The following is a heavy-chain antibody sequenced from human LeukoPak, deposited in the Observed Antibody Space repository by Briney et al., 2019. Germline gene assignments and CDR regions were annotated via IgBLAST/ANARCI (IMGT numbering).Heavy chain of an antibody. CDR1: GFTFSSYG. J-gene: IGHJ6*02. Sequence: GGSLRLSCAASGFTFSSYGMHWVRQAPGKGLEWVAVISYDGSNKYYADSVKGRFTISRDNSKNTLYLQMNSLRAEDTAVYYCAKDRLLWFGDSRDYYYGMDVWAKGPRSPSP. D-gene: IGHD3-10*01. CDR3: AKDRLLWFGDSRDYYYGMDV. CDR2: ISYDGSNK. V-gene: IGHV3-30*18.